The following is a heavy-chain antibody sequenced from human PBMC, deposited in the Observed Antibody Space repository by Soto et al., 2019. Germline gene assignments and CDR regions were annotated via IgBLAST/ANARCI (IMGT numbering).Heavy chain of an antibody. V-gene: IGHV6-1*01. CDR3: AREVVPVEMATSPLDY. Sequence: SQTLSLTCAISGDSVSSNSAAWNWIRQSPSRGLEWLGRTHYRSKWYNDYAVSVKSRITINPDTSKNQFSLQLNSVTPEDTAVYYCAREVVPVEMATSPLDYWGQGTLVTVSS. J-gene: IGHJ4*02. CDR2: THYRSKWYN. D-gene: IGHD5-12*01. CDR1: GDSVSSNSAA.